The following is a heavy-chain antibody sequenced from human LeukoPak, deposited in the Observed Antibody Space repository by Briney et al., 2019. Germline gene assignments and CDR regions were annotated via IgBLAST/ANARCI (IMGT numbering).Heavy chain of an antibody. CDR1: GGTFNNYA. CDR2: IIPLFRTA. J-gene: IGHJ6*02. Sequence: SVKVSCKTSGGTFNNYAINWVRQAPGQGLEWMGGIIPLFRTANYAQNFQGRVTITADESTRTAYMELSSLRSEDTAVYYCARIMEYCSSTSCYYGMDVWGQGTTVTVSS. V-gene: IGHV1-69*13. D-gene: IGHD2-2*01. CDR3: ARIMEYCSSTSCYYGMDV.